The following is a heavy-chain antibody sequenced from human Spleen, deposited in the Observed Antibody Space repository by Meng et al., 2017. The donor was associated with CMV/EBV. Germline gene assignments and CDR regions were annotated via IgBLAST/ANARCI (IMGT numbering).Heavy chain of an antibody. Sequence: ASVKVSCKTSGYNFTGHYIHWVRQAPGQGLEWMGWINPNSGGTHYAQKFQGRVSMTGDTSITTAYMEPSRLRSDDMAVYYCARVKRYCTGGSCSSTGYYGMDVWGQGTTVTVSS. CDR1: GYNFTGHY. J-gene: IGHJ6*02. V-gene: IGHV1-2*02. D-gene: IGHD2-15*01. CDR2: INPNSGGT. CDR3: ARVKRYCTGGSCSSTGYYGMDV.